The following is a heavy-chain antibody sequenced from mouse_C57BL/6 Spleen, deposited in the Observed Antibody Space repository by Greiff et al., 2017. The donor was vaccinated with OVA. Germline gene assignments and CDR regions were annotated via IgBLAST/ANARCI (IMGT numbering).Heavy chain of an antibody. V-gene: IGHV5-17*01. J-gene: IGHJ3*01. CDR2: ISSGSSTI. D-gene: IGHD1-1*01. Sequence: EVQVVESGGGLVKPGGSLKLSCAASGFTFSDYGMHWVRQAPERGLEWVAYISSGSSTIYYADTVKGRFTISRDNAKNTLFLQMTSLRSEDTAMYYCAMNYYGSAPAYWGQGTLVTVSA. CDR1: GFTFSDYG. CDR3: AMNYYGSAPAY.